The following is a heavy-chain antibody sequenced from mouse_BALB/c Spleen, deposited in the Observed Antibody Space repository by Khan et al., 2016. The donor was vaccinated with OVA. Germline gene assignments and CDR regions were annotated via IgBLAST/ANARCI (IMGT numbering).Heavy chain of an antibody. Sequence: VQLQQPGAELVKPGASVKLSCTASGFNIKDTYMHWVKQRPEQGLEWIGRIDPANGNTKYDPKFQGKATITADTSSNTAYLQLSSLTSEDTAVYYCARKYGNYDWFAYWGQGTLVTVSA. CDR2: IDPANGNT. CDR1: GFNIKDTY. V-gene: IGHV14-3*02. CDR3: ARKYGNYDWFAY. D-gene: IGHD2-10*02. J-gene: IGHJ3*01.